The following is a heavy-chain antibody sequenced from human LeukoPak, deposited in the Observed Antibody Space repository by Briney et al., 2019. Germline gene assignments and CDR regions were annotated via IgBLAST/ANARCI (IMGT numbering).Heavy chain of an antibody. CDR1: GFTFSDSY. CDR2: ISSTSSHT. J-gene: IGHJ5*02. V-gene: IGHV3-11*05. Sequence: GGSLRLSCAASGFTFSDSYMSWIRQAAGKGLEWVSYISSTSSHTNYADSVKGRSTISRDNAKKSLYLQMNSLRAEDTAVYYCARGSARWFDPWGQGTLVTVSS. CDR3: ARGSARWFDP.